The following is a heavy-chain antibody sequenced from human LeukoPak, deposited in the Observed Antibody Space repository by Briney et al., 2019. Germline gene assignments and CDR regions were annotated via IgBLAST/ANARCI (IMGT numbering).Heavy chain of an antibody. J-gene: IGHJ1*01. CDR1: GGSISSSNW. V-gene: IGHV4-4*02. D-gene: IGHD6-19*01. Sequence: PSETLSLTCAVSGGSISSSNWWSWVRQPPGKGLEWIGEIYHSGSTNYNPSLKSRVTISVDKSKNQFSLKLSSVTAADTAVYYCARGKLIAVAGIWAGPAGGYFQHWGQGTLVTVSS. CDR3: ARGKLIAVAGIWAGPAGGYFQH. CDR2: IYHSGST.